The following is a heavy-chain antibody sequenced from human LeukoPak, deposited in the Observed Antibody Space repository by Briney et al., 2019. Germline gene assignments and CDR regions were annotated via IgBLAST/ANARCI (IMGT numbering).Heavy chain of an antibody. D-gene: IGHD2-21*02. CDR1: GFSFSSYD. Sequence: KPGRSLRLSCAASGFSFSSYDMSWVRQAPGKGLEWVSSISISSGYRLYSDSVKGRFTISRDNAKNSLYLQMNSLRAEDTSVYYCVAGDWGARDSFDLWGRGTMVTVSS. J-gene: IGHJ3*01. CDR3: VAGDWGARDSFDL. V-gene: IGHV3-21*01. CDR2: ISISSGYR.